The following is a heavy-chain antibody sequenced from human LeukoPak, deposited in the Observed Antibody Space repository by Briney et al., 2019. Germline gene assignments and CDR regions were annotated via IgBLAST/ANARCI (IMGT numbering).Heavy chain of an antibody. CDR2: ISYDGTNK. D-gene: IGHD6-13*01. V-gene: IGHV3-30*18. CDR1: GFTISAYG. Sequence: GGSLRLSCTATGFTISAYGMHWVRQAPGKALEWVTVISYDGTNKYYVDSVKGRFIISRDISKSTLYLQMNSLRPEDAAVYYCAKGAAAGPFDTLDMWGPGTLVTVSS. CDR3: AKGAAAGPFDTLDM. J-gene: IGHJ3*02.